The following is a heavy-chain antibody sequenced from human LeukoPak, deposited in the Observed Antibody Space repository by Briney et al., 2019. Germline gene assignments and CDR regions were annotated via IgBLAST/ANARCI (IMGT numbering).Heavy chain of an antibody. Sequence: GGSLRLSCAASGFTFSSYSMNWVRQAPGKGLEWVSSISSSSVFIYYADSMKGRFTISRDNAKNSLHLQMDSLRAEDTAVYYCARGVVAAAGRYYFNYWGQGTLVTVSS. CDR3: ARGVVAAAGRYYFNY. J-gene: IGHJ4*02. V-gene: IGHV3-21*01. CDR1: GFTFSSYS. D-gene: IGHD6-13*01. CDR2: ISSSSVFI.